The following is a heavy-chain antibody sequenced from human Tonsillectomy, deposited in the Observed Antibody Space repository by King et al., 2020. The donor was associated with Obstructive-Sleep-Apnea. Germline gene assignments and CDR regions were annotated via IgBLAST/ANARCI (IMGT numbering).Heavy chain of an antibody. D-gene: IGHD1-26*01. V-gene: IGHV4-31*03. Sequence: LQLQESGPGLLKPSQTLSLTCTVSVGSISSGGYYWSWIRQHPGKGLEWIGYIYYSGSTYYNPSLKSRVTISVDTSKNQFSLKLSSVTAADTAVYYCARAGSWETVPDFDYWGQGTLVTVSS. CDR1: VGSISSGGYY. CDR2: IYYSGST. CDR3: ARAGSWETVPDFDY. J-gene: IGHJ4*02.